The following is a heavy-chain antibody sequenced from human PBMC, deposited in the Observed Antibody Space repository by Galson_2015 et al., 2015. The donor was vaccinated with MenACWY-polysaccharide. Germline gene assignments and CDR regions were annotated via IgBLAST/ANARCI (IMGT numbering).Heavy chain of an antibody. CDR1: GYTFTSYE. Sequence: SVKVSCKASGYTFTSYEINWVRQAAGQGLEWMGWMNPNSGNTGFAQKFQGRVTMTRNNSISTAYMELSSLRSEDAAVYYCVRDPSPGPRSGPDSWGQGTLVTVSS. D-gene: IGHD1-1*01. CDR3: VRDPSPGPRSGPDS. CDR2: MNPNSGNT. J-gene: IGHJ4*02. V-gene: IGHV1-8*01.